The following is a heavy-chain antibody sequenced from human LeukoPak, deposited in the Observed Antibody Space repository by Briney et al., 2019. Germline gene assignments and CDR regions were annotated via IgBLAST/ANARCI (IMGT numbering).Heavy chain of an antibody. D-gene: IGHD1-26*01. CDR2: ISSSSSYI. CDR1: GFTFSSYS. V-gene: IGHV3-21*01. CDR3: AMEVGATTRAFDY. J-gene: IGHJ4*02. Sequence: PGGSLRLSCAASGFTFSSYSMNWVRQAPGKGLEWVSSISSSSSYIYYADSVKGRFTISRDNAKNSLHLQMNSLRAEDTAVYYCAMEVGATTRAFDYWGQGTLVTVSS.